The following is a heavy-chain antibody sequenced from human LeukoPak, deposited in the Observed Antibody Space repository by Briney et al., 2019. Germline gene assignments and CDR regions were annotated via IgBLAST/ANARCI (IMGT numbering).Heavy chain of an antibody. CDR2: IYYSGST. D-gene: IGHD3-22*01. V-gene: IGHV4-30-4*01. Sequence: SQTLSLTCTVSGGSICSGDYDWSWIRQPPGKGLEWIGYIYYSGSTYYNPSLKSRVTISVDTSKIQFSLKLSSVTAADTAVYYCARDLYYDSSGSFDYWGQGTLVTVSS. CDR1: GGSICSGDYD. CDR3: ARDLYYDSSGSFDY. J-gene: IGHJ4*02.